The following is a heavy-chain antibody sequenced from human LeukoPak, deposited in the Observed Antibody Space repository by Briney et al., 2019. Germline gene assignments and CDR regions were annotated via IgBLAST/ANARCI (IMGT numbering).Heavy chain of an antibody. J-gene: IGHJ4*02. Sequence: GGSLRLSFAGSGFTFISNAMSWGSQAPGNGLEWDLAISDSGDYTYYADSVKGRFTISRDNSKDTLYLHVNSLRAEDTAVYYCAKDTCIGKYCTSGVCSPFDYWGQGTLVTVSS. CDR1: GFTFISNA. CDR3: AKDTCIGKYCTSGVCSPFDY. CDR2: ISDSGDYT. V-gene: IGHV3-23*01. D-gene: IGHD2-8*01.